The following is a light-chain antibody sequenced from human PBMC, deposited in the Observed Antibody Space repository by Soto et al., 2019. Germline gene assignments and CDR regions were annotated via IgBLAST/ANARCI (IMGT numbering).Light chain of an antibody. CDR2: EVT. J-gene: IGLJ7*01. Sequence: QSALTQPASMSGSAGQSLTISCTGIDLDIGAYDFVSWYQHHAGKAPRLIIYEVTHRPSGIPSRFSASKSGNTASLTISGLQAEDEAHYYCSSYRAFATLVFGGGTQLTVL. V-gene: IGLV2-14*01. CDR3: SSYRAFATLV. CDR1: DLDIGAYDF.